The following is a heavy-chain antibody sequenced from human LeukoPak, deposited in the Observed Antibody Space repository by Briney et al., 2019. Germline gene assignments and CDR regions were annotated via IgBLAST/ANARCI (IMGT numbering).Heavy chain of an antibody. CDR3: ATLPTIAAAGPYYFDY. D-gene: IGHD6-13*01. CDR1: GFTFSSYG. J-gene: IGHJ4*02. V-gene: IGHV3-30*02. Sequence: PGGSLRLSCAASGFTFSSYGMHWVRQAPGKGLEWVAFIRYDGSNKYYADSVKGRFTISRDNSKNTLYLQMNSLRAEDTAVYYCATLPTIAAAGPYYFDYWGQGTLVTVSS. CDR2: IRYDGSNK.